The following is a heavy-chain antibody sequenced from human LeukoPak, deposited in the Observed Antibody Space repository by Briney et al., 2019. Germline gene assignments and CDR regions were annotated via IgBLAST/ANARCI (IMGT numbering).Heavy chain of an antibody. Sequence: SETLSLTCTVSGGSISSYYWSWIRQPPGKGLEWIGTIYYSGSTSYYPSLKSRVTISVDTSKNQFSLKLSSVTAADTAVYYCARKGKQQLVRGWFDPWGQGTLVTVSS. CDR1: GGSISSYY. CDR3: ARKGKQQLVRGWFDP. V-gene: IGHV4-59*04. D-gene: IGHD6-13*01. CDR2: IYYSGST. J-gene: IGHJ5*02.